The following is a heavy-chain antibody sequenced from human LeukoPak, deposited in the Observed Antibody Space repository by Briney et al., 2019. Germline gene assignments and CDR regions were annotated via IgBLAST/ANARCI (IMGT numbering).Heavy chain of an antibody. D-gene: IGHD2-8*01. CDR2: ISYDGSNK. J-gene: IGHJ6*02. V-gene: IGHV3-30-3*01. CDR3: ARANGYYYGMDV. Sequence: GRSLRLSCAASGFTFSSYAMHWVRQAPGKGLEWVAVISYDGSNKYYADSVKGRFTISRDNSKNTLYLQMNSLRAEDTAVYYCARANGYYYGMDVWDQGTTVTVSS. CDR1: GFTFSSYA.